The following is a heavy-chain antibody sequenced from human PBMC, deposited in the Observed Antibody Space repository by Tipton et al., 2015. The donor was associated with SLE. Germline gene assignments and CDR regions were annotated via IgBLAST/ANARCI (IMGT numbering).Heavy chain of an antibody. CDR2: ISSSTTNV. J-gene: IGHJ4*02. CDR3: ARDTPATFGY. CDR1: GFTFTTYT. D-gene: IGHD2-15*01. V-gene: IGHV3-21*01. Sequence: SLRLSCAASGFTFTTYTMKWVRQAPGKGLEWVSSISSSTTNVYYADSVKGRFTISRDNTKNSVYLQMNGLSPEDTAMYYCARDTPATFGYWGQGTLVTVSS.